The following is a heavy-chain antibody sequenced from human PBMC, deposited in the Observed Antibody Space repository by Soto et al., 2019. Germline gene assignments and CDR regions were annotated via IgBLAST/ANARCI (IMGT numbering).Heavy chain of an antibody. J-gene: IGHJ4*02. Sequence: GGSLRLSCAASGFTFSSYAMSWVRQAPGKGLEWVSAISGSGGSTYYADSVKGRFTISRDNSKNTLYLQMNSLRAEDTAVYYCAKEKSATRNKKDFVVVPAAPGFDYWGQGTLVTVSS. CDR3: AKEKSATRNKKDFVVVPAAPGFDY. V-gene: IGHV3-23*01. D-gene: IGHD2-2*01. CDR2: ISGSGGST. CDR1: GFTFSSYA.